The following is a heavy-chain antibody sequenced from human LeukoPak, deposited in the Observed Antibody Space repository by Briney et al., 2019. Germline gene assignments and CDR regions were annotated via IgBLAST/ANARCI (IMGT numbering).Heavy chain of an antibody. CDR3: ARFSRAVTTFDY. CDR2: INHSGST. CDR1: GGSFSGYY. D-gene: IGHD4-17*01. J-gene: IGHJ4*02. Sequence: SETLSLTCAVYGGSFSGYYWSWIRQPPGKGLEWIGEINHSGSTNYNPSLKSRVTISVDTSKNQFSLKLSSVTAAGTAVYYCARFSRAVTTFDYWGQGTLVTVSS. V-gene: IGHV4-34*01.